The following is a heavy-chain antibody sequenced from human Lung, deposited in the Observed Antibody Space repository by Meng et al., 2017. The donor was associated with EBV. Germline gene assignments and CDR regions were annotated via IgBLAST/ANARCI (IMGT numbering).Heavy chain of an antibody. CDR1: VVAFNKFR. V-gene: IGHV3-30*03. J-gene: IGHJ4*02. CDR2: ITYDGTKK. Sequence: VGVGGGVVQPGGSLGLSWVASVVAFNKFRIHRVRQATGEGLEWGAVITYDGTKKYYADSVEGRFTISRDNSKNTLFLQMNSLKVEDTAVYYCTPFDYWGQGTLVTVFS. CDR3: TPFDY.